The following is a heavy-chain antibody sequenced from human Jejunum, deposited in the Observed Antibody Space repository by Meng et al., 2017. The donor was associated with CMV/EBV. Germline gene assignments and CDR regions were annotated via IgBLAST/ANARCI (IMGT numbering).Heavy chain of an antibody. V-gene: IGHV3-23*01. CDR1: GFTFSSYS. CDR3: AKDRLTIAFLDS. J-gene: IGHJ4*02. Sequence: ASGFTFSSYSMGWVRQAPGKGLEWVSGISDTGGSTYYADSVKGRFTISRDNFKNTLYLQMNSLTAEDTAVYYCAKDRLTIAFLDSWGQGTQVTVSS. CDR2: ISDTGGST. D-gene: IGHD3-10*01.